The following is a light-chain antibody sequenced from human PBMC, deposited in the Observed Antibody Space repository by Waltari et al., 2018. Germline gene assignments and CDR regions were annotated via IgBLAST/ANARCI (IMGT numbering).Light chain of an antibody. CDR2: RNN. J-gene: IGLJ3*02. CDR3: AAWAASLSGLWV. V-gene: IGLV1-47*01. Sequence: QSVLTQPPSASGTPGQRVTISCSGSSSNIGRNYVYWYQQLPGTAPKLLNYRNNQRPSGVPDRFSGSKSGTSASLAISGLRSGDEADYYCAAWAASLSGLWVFGGGTKLTVL. CDR1: SSNIGRNY.